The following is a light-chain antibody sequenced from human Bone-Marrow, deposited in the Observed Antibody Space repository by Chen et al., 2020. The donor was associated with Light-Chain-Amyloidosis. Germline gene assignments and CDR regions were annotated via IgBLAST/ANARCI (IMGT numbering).Light chain of an antibody. CDR1: QTISSNY. Sequence: EIVLTQSPGTLSLSRGEGANLSCRASQTISSNYLTWYQHKFGQAPRLLIYGSSSRATGIPDRFTGSGSGTDFTLTINRLEPEEFAMYYCQQYGTSPLTFGGGTKVEIK. J-gene: IGKJ4*01. V-gene: IGKV3-20*01. CDR2: GSS. CDR3: QQYGTSPLT.